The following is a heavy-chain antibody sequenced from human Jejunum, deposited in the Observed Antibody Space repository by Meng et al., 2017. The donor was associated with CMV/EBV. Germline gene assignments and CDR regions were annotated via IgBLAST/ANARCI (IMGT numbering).Heavy chain of an antibody. J-gene: IGHJ4*02. CDR2: IYWDDDR. V-gene: IGHV2-5*02. Sequence: AVEWLALIYWDDDRRYSTSLKSRLTNTTDTSKSKVVHTMGNMDAVDTATYYCAHRSPGYISGWDQGLLDYWGQGTLVTVSS. CDR3: AHRSPGYISGWDQGLLDY. D-gene: IGHD6-19*01.